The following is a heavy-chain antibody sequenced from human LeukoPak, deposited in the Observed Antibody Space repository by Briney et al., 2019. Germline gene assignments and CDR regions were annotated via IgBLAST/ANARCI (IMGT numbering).Heavy chain of an antibody. D-gene: IGHD3-22*01. J-gene: IGHJ6*03. Sequence: GASVKVSCKASGYTFTSYYMHWVRQAPGQGLEWMGIINPSGGSTSYAQKFQGRVTMTRDTSTSTVYMELSSLRSEDTAVYYCARAYYYDSSGYYYGLRNSLYMDVWGKGTTVTISS. CDR3: ARAYYYDSSGYYYGLRNSLYMDV. V-gene: IGHV1-46*01. CDR2: INPSGGST. CDR1: GYTFTSYY.